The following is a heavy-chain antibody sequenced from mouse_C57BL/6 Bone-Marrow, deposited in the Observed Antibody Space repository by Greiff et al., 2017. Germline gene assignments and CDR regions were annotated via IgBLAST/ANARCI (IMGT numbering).Heavy chain of an antibody. Sequence: EVQRVESGGGLVQPKGSLKLSCAASGFTFNTYAMHWVRQAPGTGLEWVARIRSKSSNYATYYADSVKDRFTISRDDSQSMLYLQMNNLKTEDTAMYYCVRGGDYYGSSYGDYWGQGTTLTVSS. V-gene: IGHV10-3*01. CDR2: IRSKSSNYAT. CDR1: GFTFNTYA. J-gene: IGHJ2*01. CDR3: VRGGDYYGSSYGDY. D-gene: IGHD1-1*01.